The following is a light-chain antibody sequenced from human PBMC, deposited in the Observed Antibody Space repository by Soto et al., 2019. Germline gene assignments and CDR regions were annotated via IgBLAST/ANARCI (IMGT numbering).Light chain of an antibody. J-gene: IGKJ1*01. CDR2: AAS. Sequence: DLQMTQSPSSLSASIGDRVIITCRASQTISTYLHWYQQKPRKAPKLLIYAASNLQSGVPSRFSGSGSGTDFTLTISSLQPEDFATYYCQQGYNTPVTFGQGTKVEIK. V-gene: IGKV1-39*01. CDR1: QTISTY. CDR3: QQGYNTPVT.